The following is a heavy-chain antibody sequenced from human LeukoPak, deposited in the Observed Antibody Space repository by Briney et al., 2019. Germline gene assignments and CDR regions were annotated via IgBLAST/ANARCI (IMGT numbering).Heavy chain of an antibody. Sequence: PSETLSLTCTVSGGSISSSSYYWGWIRQPPGKGLEWIGSIYYSGSTYYNPSLKSRVTISVDTSKNQFSLKLSSVTAADTAVYYCARRYQLGEIDYWGQGTLVTVSS. D-gene: IGHD2-2*01. CDR3: ARRYQLGEIDY. CDR1: GGSISSSSYY. V-gene: IGHV4-39*01. J-gene: IGHJ4*02. CDR2: IYYSGST.